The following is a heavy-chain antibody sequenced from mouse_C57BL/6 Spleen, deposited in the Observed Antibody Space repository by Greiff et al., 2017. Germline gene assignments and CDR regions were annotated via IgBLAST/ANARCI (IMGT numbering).Heavy chain of an antibody. J-gene: IGHJ2*01. CDR1: GSNIKDDY. V-gene: IGHV14-4*01. D-gene: IGHD1-2*01. CDR2: IDPENGDT. Sequence: EVMLVESGAELVRPGASVKLSCTASGSNIKDDYMHWVKQRPEQGLEWIGWIDPENGDTEYASKFQGKATITADTSSNTAYLQLSSLTSEDTAVYYCTTVYYGGYWGQGTTLTVSS. CDR3: TTVYYGGY.